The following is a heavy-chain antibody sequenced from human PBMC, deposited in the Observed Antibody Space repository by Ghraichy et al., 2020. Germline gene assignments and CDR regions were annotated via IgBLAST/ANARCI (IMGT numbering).Heavy chain of an antibody. Sequence: SQTLSLTCAISGDSVNSAAWNWIRQSPSRGLEWLGRTYYASKWITNYAVSVKSRITVSPDTSKNHVFLQPKSVTPEDTGVYFCVRGWGRTGFDNWGQGTLVTVSS. CDR3: VRGWGRTGFDN. D-gene: IGHD2-8*02. CDR2: TYYASKWIT. V-gene: IGHV6-1*01. CDR1: GDSVNSAA. J-gene: IGHJ4*02.